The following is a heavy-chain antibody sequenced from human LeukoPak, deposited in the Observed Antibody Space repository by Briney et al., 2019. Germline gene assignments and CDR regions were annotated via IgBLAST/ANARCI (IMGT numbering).Heavy chain of an antibody. CDR1: GGSFSGYY. J-gene: IGHJ3*01. CDR2: INHSGST. Sequence: SETLSLTCAVYGGSFSGYYWSWIRQPPGKGLEWIREINHSGSTNYNPSLKSRVTISVDTSKNQFSLKLSSVTAADTAVYYCARGPPFTWGQGTMVTVSS. CDR3: ARGPPFT. V-gene: IGHV4-34*01.